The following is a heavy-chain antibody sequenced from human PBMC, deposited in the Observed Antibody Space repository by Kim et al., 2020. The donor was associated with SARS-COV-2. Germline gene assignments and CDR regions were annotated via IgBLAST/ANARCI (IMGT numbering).Heavy chain of an antibody. V-gene: IGHV1-2*02. D-gene: IGHD3-22*01. CDR1: GYSFTGYY. CDR2: INPNSGGT. CDR3: ARVYDTSGRGVFDY. Sequence: ASVKVSCKASGYSFTGYYLHWVRQAPGQGLEWMGWINPNSGGTNFAQKFQDRVTMTSDTSISTAYMEVWGLRSDDTAVYYCARVYDTSGRGVFDYWGQGTLVTVSS. J-gene: IGHJ4*02.